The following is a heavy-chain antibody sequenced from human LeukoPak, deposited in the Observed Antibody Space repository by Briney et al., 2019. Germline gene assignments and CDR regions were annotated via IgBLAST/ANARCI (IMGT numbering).Heavy chain of an antibody. CDR3: ARHGCGGDCYPPANWFDP. Sequence: GSLRLSCAASGFTFSSYSMNWVRQAPGKGLEWIGSIYYSGSTYYNPSLKSRVTISVDTSKNQFSLKLSSVTAADTAVYYCARHGCGGDCYPPANWFDPWGQGTLVTVSS. D-gene: IGHD2-21*02. CDR1: GFTFSSYSMN. CDR2: IYYSGST. V-gene: IGHV4-39*01. J-gene: IGHJ5*02.